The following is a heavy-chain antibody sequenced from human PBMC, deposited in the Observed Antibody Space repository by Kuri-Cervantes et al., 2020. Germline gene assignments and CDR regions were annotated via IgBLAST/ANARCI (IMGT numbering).Heavy chain of an antibody. CDR2: ISYDGSNK. CDR1: GFTFSSYA. J-gene: IGHJ4*02. CDR3: ATGDGYNYDVSWSSDY. D-gene: IGHD5-24*01. Sequence: GGSLRLSCAASGFTFSSYAMHWVRQAPGKGLEWVAVISYDGSNKYYADSVKGRFTISRDNSKNTLYLQMNSLRAEDTAVYYCATGDGYNYDVSWSSDYWGQGTLVTVSS. V-gene: IGHV3-30-3*01.